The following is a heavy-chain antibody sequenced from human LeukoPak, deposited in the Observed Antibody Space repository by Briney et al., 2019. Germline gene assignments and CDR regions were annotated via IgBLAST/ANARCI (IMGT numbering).Heavy chain of an antibody. CDR2: ISGSGGST. CDR1: GFTFSSYA. Sequence: GASLRLSCAASGFTFSSYAMSWVRQAPGKGLEWVSGISGSGGSTYYADAEKGRFTISRDNSKNTLYLQMNSLRVEDTAVYYCAKDLWSGGSCCDAFDIWGQGTMVTVSS. J-gene: IGHJ3*02. V-gene: IGHV3-23*01. CDR3: AKDLWSGGSCCDAFDI. D-gene: IGHD2-15*01.